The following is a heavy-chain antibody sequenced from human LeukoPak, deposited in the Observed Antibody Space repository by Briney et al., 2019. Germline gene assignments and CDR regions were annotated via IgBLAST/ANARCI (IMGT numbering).Heavy chain of an antibody. D-gene: IGHD4/OR15-4a*01. CDR1: GDSISSSSHH. V-gene: IGHV4-39*01. CDR2: IYYGRTT. J-gene: IGHJ4*02. CDR3: VRHDGRGGATMGALDS. Sequence: PSETLSLTCTVSGDSISSSSHHWVWIRQSPGKGLEWIGSIYYGRTTYYNPSLNNRVSISVVTSKNQFSLQLNSMSAADTAVYYCVRHDGRGGATMGALDSWGQGSLVTVSS.